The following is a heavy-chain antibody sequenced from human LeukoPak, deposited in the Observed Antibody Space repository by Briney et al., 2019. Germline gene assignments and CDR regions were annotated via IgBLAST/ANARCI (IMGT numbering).Heavy chain of an antibody. J-gene: IGHJ3*02. CDR2: INPSGGST. V-gene: IGHV1-46*01. Sequence: GASVKVSCKASGYTFTSYYMHWVRRAPGQGLEWMGIINPSGGSTSYAQKFQGRVTMTRDTSTSTVYMELSSLRSEDTAVYYCARDGHPHYYDSSGYSTAGGAFDIWGQGTMVTVSS. CDR1: GYTFTSYY. CDR3: ARDGHPHYYDSSGYSTAGGAFDI. D-gene: IGHD3-22*01.